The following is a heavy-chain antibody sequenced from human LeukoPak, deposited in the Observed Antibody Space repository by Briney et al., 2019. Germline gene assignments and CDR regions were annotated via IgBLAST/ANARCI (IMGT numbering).Heavy chain of an antibody. CDR3: ARSYTVTTSLWVYYYYYMDV. CDR1: GGSFSGYY. Sequence: SETLSLTCAVYGGSFSGYYGSWIRQPPGKGLEWIGEINYSGSTNYNPSLKSRVNISVDTSKNQFSLKLSSVNAADTAVYYCARSYTVTTSLWVYYYYYMDVWGKGTTVTVSS. V-gene: IGHV4-34*01. D-gene: IGHD4-11*01. CDR2: INYSGST. J-gene: IGHJ6*03.